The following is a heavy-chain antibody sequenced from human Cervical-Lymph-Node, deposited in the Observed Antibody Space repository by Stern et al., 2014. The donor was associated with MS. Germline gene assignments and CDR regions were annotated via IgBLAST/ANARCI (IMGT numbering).Heavy chain of an antibody. J-gene: IGHJ4*02. V-gene: IGHV7-4-1*02. Sequence: QVQLVESGSELKKPGASVKISCEASGYTFTNYAINWVRQAPGQGLEWVGWINPNTGNPTYAQGLTVRFVFSLDTSVSTAYLQISSLKAEDTAVYYCARYSSPLYYFDYWGQGTLVTVSS. CDR1: GYTFTNYA. CDR2: INPNTGNP. CDR3: ARYSSPLYYFDY. D-gene: IGHD6-13*01.